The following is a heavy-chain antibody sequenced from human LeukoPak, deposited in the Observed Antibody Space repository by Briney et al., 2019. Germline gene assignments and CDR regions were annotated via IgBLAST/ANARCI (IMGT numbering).Heavy chain of an antibody. CDR2: IYTSGST. V-gene: IGHV4-61*02. CDR1: GGSISSGSYY. J-gene: IGHJ6*02. D-gene: IGHD2-8*01. Sequence: SQTLCLTCAVSGGSISSGSYYWSWIRQPAGKGLEWIGRIYTSGSTNYNPSLKSRVTISVDTSKNQFSLKLSTVTAADTAVYYCAREVYAIHYYYYYGMDVWGQGTTVTVSS. CDR3: AREVYAIHYYYYYGMDV.